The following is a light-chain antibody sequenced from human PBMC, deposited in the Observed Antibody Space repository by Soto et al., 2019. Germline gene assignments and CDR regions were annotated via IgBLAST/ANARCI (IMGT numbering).Light chain of an antibody. CDR1: SSDIGAYDY. Sequence: QSALTQPASLSGSPGQSITISCTGTSSDIGAYDYVSWFQQHPGKAPKLMISEVNNRPSGVSNRFSGSKSGNTAYLTISGLQVEDEADYYCSSYTSARGVFGGGTKLTVL. J-gene: IGLJ2*01. CDR2: EVN. CDR3: SSYTSARGV. V-gene: IGLV2-14*01.